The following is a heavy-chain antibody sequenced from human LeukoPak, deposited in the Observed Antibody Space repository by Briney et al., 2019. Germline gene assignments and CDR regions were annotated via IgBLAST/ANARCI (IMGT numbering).Heavy chain of an antibody. CDR3: ARGYSSSWYYFDY. J-gene: IGHJ4*02. D-gene: IGHD6-13*01. CDR1: EFTVSSNY. Sequence: PGGSLRLSCAASEFTVSSNYMSWVRQAPGKGLEWVSVIYSGGSTYYADSVKGRFTISRHNSKNTLYLQMNSLRAEDTAVYYCARGYSSSWYYFDYWGQGTLVTVSS. CDR2: IYSGGST. V-gene: IGHV3-53*04.